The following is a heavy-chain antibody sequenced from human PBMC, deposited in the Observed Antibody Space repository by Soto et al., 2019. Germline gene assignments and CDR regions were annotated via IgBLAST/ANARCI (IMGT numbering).Heavy chain of an antibody. CDR3: ARTPNYYDSSGPSDY. V-gene: IGHV3-33*01. Sequence: GGSLRLSCAASGFTFSSYGMHWVRQAPGKGLEWVAVIWYDGSNKYYADSVKGRFTISRDNSKNTLYLQMNSLRAEDTAVYYCARTPNYYDSSGPSDYWGQGTLVTVSS. D-gene: IGHD3-22*01. CDR2: IWYDGSNK. J-gene: IGHJ4*02. CDR1: GFTFSSYG.